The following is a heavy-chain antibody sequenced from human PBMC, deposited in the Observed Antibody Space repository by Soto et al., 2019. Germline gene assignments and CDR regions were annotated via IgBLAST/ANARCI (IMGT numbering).Heavy chain of an antibody. CDR3: AKVRPYSSSWYPGNWFDP. CDR1: GFDFSTHA. Sequence: GGSLRLSCSASGFDFSTHAMDWVRQAPGKGLEWVAAISDSGDNSNYAASVKGRFTISRDNSKHTLYLQMNGLRAEDTAVYYCAKVRPYSSSWYPGNWFDPWGQGTLVTVSS. D-gene: IGHD6-13*01. V-gene: IGHV3-23*01. J-gene: IGHJ5*02. CDR2: ISDSGDNS.